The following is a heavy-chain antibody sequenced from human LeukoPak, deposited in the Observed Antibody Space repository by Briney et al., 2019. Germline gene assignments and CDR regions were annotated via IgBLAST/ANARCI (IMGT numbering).Heavy chain of an antibody. V-gene: IGHV4-4*09. CDR2: IYTSGST. J-gene: IGHJ6*02. Sequence: SETLSLTCTVSGGSISSYYWSWIRQPPGKGLEWIGYIYTSGSTNYNPPLKSRVTISVDTSKNQFSLKLSSVTAADTAVYYCARQGRDYGMDVWGQGTTVTVSS. CDR1: GGSISSYY. CDR3: ARQGRDYGMDV.